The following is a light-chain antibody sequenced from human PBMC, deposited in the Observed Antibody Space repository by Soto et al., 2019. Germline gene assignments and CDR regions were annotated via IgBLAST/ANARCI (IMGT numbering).Light chain of an antibody. Sequence: QSALTQPASVSGSPGQSITISCTGTSNDVGIYNYVSWYQQHPGKATKLMIYEVTNRPSGVSDRCSGSKSDNTASLTISGLQAEDEADYYCSSYTISSTWVFGGGTKVTVL. CDR3: SSYTISSTWV. CDR1: SNDVGIYNY. CDR2: EVT. V-gene: IGLV2-14*01. J-gene: IGLJ3*02.